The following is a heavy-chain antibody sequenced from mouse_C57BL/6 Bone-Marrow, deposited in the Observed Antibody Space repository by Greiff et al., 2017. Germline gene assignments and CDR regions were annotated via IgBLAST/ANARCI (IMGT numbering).Heavy chain of an antibody. J-gene: IGHJ3*01. D-gene: IGHD2-3*01. CDR2: IDPSDSYT. CDR1: GYTFTSYW. CDR3: ARDFGYYVWFAY. Sequence: VQLQQPGAELVMPGASVKLSCKASGYTFTSYWMHWVKQRPGKGLEWIGEIDPSDSYTNYNHKFKGKSKLTVDKSSSTAYMQLSSLTSEDSAVYYCARDFGYYVWFAYWGQGTLVTVSA. V-gene: IGHV1-69*01.